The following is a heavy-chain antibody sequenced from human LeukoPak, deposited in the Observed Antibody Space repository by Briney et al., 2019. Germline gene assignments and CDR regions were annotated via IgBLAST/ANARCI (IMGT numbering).Heavy chain of an antibody. CDR2: FDPEDGET. Sequence: GASVKVSCKVSGYTLTELSMHWVRQAPGKGLEWMGGFDPEDGETIYAQKFQGRVTMTEDTSTDTAYMELSSLRSEDTAVYYCARGGSRVVTYGNFDYWGQGTLVTVSS. J-gene: IGHJ4*02. CDR3: ARGGSRVVTYGNFDY. CDR1: GYTLTELS. D-gene: IGHD2-21*02. V-gene: IGHV1-24*01.